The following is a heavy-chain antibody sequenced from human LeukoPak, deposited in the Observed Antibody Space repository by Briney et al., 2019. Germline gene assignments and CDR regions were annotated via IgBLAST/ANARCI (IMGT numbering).Heavy chain of an antibody. V-gene: IGHV3-23*01. J-gene: IGHJ3*02. Sequence: GGSLRLSCAASASTFSNSAMSWVRQAPGKGLEWVSAISGSGGSTYYADSVKGRFTISRDNSRATLSLQMNSLRAGDTAVYYCVKGILPGAFDIWGQGKMVTVSS. CDR3: VKGILPGAFDI. CDR2: ISGSGGST. CDR1: ASTFSNSA.